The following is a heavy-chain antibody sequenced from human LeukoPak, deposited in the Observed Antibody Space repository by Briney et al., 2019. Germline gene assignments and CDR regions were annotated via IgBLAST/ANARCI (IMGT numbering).Heavy chain of an antibody. D-gene: IGHD3-3*01. CDR1: GGTFSSYA. Sequence: ASVKVSCKASGGTFSSYAISWVRQAPGQGLEWMGRIIPILGIANYAQKFQGRVTITADKSTSTAYMELSSLRSEDTAVYYCASLGVVAYNWFDPWGQGTLVIVSS. V-gene: IGHV1-69*04. CDR3: ASLGVVAYNWFDP. J-gene: IGHJ5*02. CDR2: IIPILGIA.